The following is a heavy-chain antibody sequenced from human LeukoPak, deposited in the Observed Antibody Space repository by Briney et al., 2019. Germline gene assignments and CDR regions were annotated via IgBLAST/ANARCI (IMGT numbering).Heavy chain of an antibody. CDR2: SYQRGST. V-gene: IGHV4-59*01. Sequence: SETLSLTCTVSGGSINNYYWSWIRQPPGKGLEWIGWSYQRGSTSYNPSLKSRVAISVDTSKNQFSLKLISVTAADTAVYYCARLAVAGEWDFDYWGQGTLVTVSS. D-gene: IGHD6-19*01. J-gene: IGHJ4*02. CDR1: GGSINNYY. CDR3: ARLAVAGEWDFDY.